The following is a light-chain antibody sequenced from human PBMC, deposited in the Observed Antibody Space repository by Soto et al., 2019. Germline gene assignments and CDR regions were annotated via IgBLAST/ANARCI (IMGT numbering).Light chain of an antibody. J-gene: IGLJ2*01. CDR3: SSYAGSNNYVV. CDR2: EVS. V-gene: IGLV2-8*01. Sequence: QSALTQPPSASGSPGQSVTISCTGTSSDVGGYNYVSWYQQYPGKAPKLMIYEVSKRPSGVPDRLSGSKSDNTSSLTVSGAQDEDEADYYCSSYAGSNNYVVFGGETKGTVL. CDR1: SSDVGGYNY.